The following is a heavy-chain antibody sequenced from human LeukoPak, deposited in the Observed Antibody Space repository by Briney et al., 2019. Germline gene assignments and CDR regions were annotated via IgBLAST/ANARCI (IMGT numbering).Heavy chain of an antibody. CDR2: VRPGDSAR. CDR1: GFIFSNYP. Sequence: GGSLRLSCAAFGFIFSNYPMNWVRQAPGKGLEWVSNVRPGDSARSYADSVRGRFTISRDGAKNSLYLQMNSLRDEDTAVYYCATDSHYAFDFWGLGTLVTVSS. D-gene: IGHD4-17*01. J-gene: IGHJ4*02. CDR3: ATDSHYAFDF. V-gene: IGHV3-48*02.